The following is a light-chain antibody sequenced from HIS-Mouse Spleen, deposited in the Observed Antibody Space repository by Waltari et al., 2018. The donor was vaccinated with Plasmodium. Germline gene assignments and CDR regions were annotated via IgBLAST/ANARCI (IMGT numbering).Light chain of an antibody. J-gene: IGLJ3*02. CDR1: ALPKKY. Sequence: SYELTQPPSVSVSPGQTARITCSGDALPKKYAYWYQQKSGQAPVLVFYEDSKRPSGIPERCSCASSGTMAALTISGAEVEDEADYYCYSTDSSGNHRVFGGGTKLTVL. V-gene: IGLV3-10*01. CDR2: EDS. CDR3: YSTDSSGNHRV.